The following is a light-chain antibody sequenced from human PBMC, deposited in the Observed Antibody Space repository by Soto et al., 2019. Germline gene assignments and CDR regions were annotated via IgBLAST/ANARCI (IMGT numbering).Light chain of an antibody. V-gene: IGLV2-23*01. CDR2: EDY. J-gene: IGLJ3*02. Sequence: QSALTQPASVSGSPGQSITISCTGSSSDVGSYNLVSWYQQHPGKAPKLIIYEDYKRPSGVSNRFSGSKSGNMASLTIAGLQAGDEADYYCCSYAGGNFWVFGGGTKLTVL. CDR3: CSYAGGNFWV. CDR1: SSDVGSYNL.